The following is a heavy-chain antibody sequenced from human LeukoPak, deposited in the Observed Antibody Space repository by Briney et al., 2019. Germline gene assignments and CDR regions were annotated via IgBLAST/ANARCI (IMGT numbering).Heavy chain of an antibody. CDR3: ARDRSSGSDYGDY. J-gene: IGHJ4*02. CDR1: GYSFTSYG. V-gene: IGHV1-18*01. CDR2: ISAYNGAT. D-gene: IGHD1-26*01. Sequence: ASVKVSCKASGYSFTSYGITWVRQAPGQGLEWLGWISAYNGATKYAQRLQGRLTMTIDTSTNTPYMDVRSLTSDDTALYFCARDRSSGSDYGDYWGQGTLVTVSS.